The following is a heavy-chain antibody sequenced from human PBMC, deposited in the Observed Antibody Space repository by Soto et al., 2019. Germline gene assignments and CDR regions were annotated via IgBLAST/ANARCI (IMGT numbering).Heavy chain of an antibody. J-gene: IGHJ4*02. V-gene: IGHV3-7*03. CDR1: GLTIRNDW. CDR2: INQDGSER. CDR3: AVYGYGVSAAAY. D-gene: IGHD4-17*01. Sequence: WGSLRLSCAGSGLTIRNDWLSWVRQAPGKGLERVANINQDGSERYYVDSVRGRFTISRDDVENSLYLQLNSLRPEDTAVYYCAVYGYGVSAAAYWGQGTLVTVSS.